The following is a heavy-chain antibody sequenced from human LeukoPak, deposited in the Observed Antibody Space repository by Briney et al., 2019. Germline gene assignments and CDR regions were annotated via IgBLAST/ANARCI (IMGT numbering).Heavy chain of an antibody. CDR3: ASQGGDFDY. CDR1: GGSISSSY. CDR2: IYYSGST. J-gene: IGHJ4*02. D-gene: IGHD3-16*01. V-gene: IGHV4-59*01. Sequence: SETLSLTCTVSGGSISSSYWSWIRQPPGKGLEWIGYIYYSGSTNYNPSLKSRVTISVDTPKNQFSLKLSSVTAADTAVYYCASQGGDFDYWGQGTLVTVSS.